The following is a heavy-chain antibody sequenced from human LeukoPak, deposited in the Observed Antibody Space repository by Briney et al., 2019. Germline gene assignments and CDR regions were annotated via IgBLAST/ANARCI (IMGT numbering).Heavy chain of an antibody. Sequence: QPGGSLRLSCAASGFIFNNYGLIWVRQASGKGLEWVSAISNDGGGTQYADFVEGRFTISRDNSKNTLFLQMNSLRAEDTAVYYCAKGQRSGYYFDYWGQGTLVTVSS. CDR2: ISNDGGGT. D-gene: IGHD3-22*01. CDR1: GFIFNNYG. V-gene: IGHV3-23*01. J-gene: IGHJ4*02. CDR3: AKGQRSGYYFDY.